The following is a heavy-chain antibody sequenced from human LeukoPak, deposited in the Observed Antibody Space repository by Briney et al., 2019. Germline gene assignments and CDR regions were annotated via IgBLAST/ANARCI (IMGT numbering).Heavy chain of an antibody. V-gene: IGHV3-23*01. CDR1: GFTFSSYA. D-gene: IGHD6-13*01. CDR3: AKDWGYSTSQGYYFDY. Sequence: GGSLRLSCAASGFTFSSYAVSWVRQAPGKGLEWVSSFSGSGVATYSADSVKGRFTISRDNSKNTLYLQMNSLRAEDTAVYYCAKDWGYSTSQGYYFDYWGQGTVVTVSS. CDR2: FSGSGVAT. J-gene: IGHJ4*02.